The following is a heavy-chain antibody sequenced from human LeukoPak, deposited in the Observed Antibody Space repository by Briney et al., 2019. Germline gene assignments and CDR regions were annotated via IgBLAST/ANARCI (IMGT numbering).Heavy chain of an antibody. CDR3: ARLVGATGIVDY. J-gene: IGHJ4*02. Sequence: PGGSLRLSCAASGFTFSSYAMNWVRQAPGKGLEWVSSISSSSSYIYYADSVKGRFTISRDNAKNSLYLQMNSLRAEDTAVYYCARLVGATGIVDYWGQGTLVTVSS. V-gene: IGHV3-21*01. CDR2: ISSSSSYI. D-gene: IGHD1-26*01. CDR1: GFTFSSYA.